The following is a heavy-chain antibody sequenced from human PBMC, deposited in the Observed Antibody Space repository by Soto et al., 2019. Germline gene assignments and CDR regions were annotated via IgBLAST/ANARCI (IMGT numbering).Heavy chain of an antibody. CDR1: GYTFTGYY. CDR3: ARGGQGYYDSSGYYAFDI. V-gene: IGHV1-2*04. J-gene: IGHJ3*02. D-gene: IGHD3-22*01. Sequence: ASVKVSCKASGYTFTGYYMHWVRQAPGQGLEWMGWINPNSGGTNYAQKFQGWVTMTRDTSISTAYMELSRLRSDDTAVYYCARGGQGYYDSSGYYAFDIWGQGTKVTVSS. CDR2: INPNSGGT.